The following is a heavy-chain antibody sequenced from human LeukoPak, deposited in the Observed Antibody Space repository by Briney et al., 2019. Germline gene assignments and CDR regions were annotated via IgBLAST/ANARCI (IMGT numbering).Heavy chain of an antibody. J-gene: IGHJ4*02. Sequence: GASVKVSCKASGYTFTDYYMHWMRQAPGHGPEWMGWMNPNSGGTNYAQKFQGRVTMTRDTSITTAYMELSSLRSDDPAVYYCAPRRVAADKGFDYWGQGTLVTVSS. CDR2: MNPNSGGT. D-gene: IGHD6-19*01. CDR1: GYTFTDYY. CDR3: APRRVAADKGFDY. V-gene: IGHV1-2*02.